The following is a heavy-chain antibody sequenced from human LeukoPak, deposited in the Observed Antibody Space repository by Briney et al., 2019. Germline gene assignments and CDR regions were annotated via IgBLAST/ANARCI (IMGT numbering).Heavy chain of an antibody. D-gene: IGHD4-23*01. Sequence: GGSLRLSCTASGFTFSNYAMSWFRQAPGKGLECVSSIYNTGTTYYADSVKGRFIISRDNSKNTVYLQMNSLRAEDTAVYYCAGYGGNSFWGQGTLVTVSS. CDR3: AGYGGNSF. V-gene: IGHV3-66*01. CDR1: GFTFSNYA. CDR2: IYNTGTT. J-gene: IGHJ4*02.